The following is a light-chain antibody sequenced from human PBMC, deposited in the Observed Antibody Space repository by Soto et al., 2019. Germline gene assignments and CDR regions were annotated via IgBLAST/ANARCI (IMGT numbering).Light chain of an antibody. J-gene: IGKJ1*01. Sequence: DIVMTQSPDSLAVSLGERATINCKSNQSVLHSPNNKNSLAWYQQTPGQPPKLLIYWATTRESGVPDRISGCGSGTDFTLTISSLQAEDVAVYYCQQDYTPPWTFGQGTKV. CDR2: WAT. CDR3: QQDYTPPWT. CDR1: QSVLHSPNNKNS. V-gene: IGKV4-1*01.